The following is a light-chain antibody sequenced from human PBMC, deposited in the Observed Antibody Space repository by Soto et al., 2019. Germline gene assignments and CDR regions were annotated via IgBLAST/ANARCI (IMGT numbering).Light chain of an antibody. Sequence: QSVLTQPPSASETPGQRVTISCSGSSSNIGSHSVNWYQQLPGTAPKLLIHSNDQRPSGVPDRFSGSRSDTSASLAISGLQSGDEADYYCASWDDSLNGHAVFGGGTKLTVL. CDR1: SSNIGSHS. CDR3: ASWDDSLNGHAV. V-gene: IGLV1-44*01. J-gene: IGLJ2*01. CDR2: SND.